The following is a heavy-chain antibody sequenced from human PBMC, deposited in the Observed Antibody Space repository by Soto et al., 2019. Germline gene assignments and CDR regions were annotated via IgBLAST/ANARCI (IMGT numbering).Heavy chain of an antibody. D-gene: IGHD6-13*01. CDR3: ARIRIAAAGNNFDY. V-gene: IGHV2-26*01. J-gene: IGHJ4*02. CDR1: GFSLSNGRVG. CDR2: IFSNDEK. Sequence: GPTLLNPTETLTLTCAVSGFSLSNGRVGVSWIRQPPGKALEWLAHIFSNDEKAYSTSLETRLTISKDTSKSQVVLTMTNMDPVDTATYYCARIRIAAAGNNFDYWGQGTLVTVSS.